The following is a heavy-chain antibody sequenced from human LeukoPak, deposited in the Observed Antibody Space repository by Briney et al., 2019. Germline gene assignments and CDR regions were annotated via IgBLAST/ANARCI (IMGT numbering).Heavy chain of an antibody. J-gene: IGHJ6*03. CDR3: ASVGQQLARYYYYYYMDV. V-gene: IGHV3-20*04. CDR2: INWNGGST. D-gene: IGHD6-13*01. Sequence: GGSLRLSCAASGFTFDDYGMSWVRQVPGKGLEWVSSINWNGGSTGYADSMKGRFTISRDNAKNSLYLQMNSLRAEDTALYFCASVGQQLARYYYYYYMDVWGKGTTGTVSS. CDR1: GFTFDDYG.